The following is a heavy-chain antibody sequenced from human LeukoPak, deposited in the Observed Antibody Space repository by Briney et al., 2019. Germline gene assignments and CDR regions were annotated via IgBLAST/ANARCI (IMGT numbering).Heavy chain of an antibody. V-gene: IGHV3-30*18. Sequence: PGRSLRLSCAAPGFTFSSYGMHWVRQAPGKGLEWVAVISYDGSNKYYADSVKGRFTISRDNSKNTLYLQMNSLRAEDTAVYYCAKGRYYDSSGQPFDYWGQGTLVTVSS. CDR2: ISYDGSNK. CDR3: AKGRYYDSSGQPFDY. J-gene: IGHJ4*02. D-gene: IGHD3-22*01. CDR1: GFTFSSYG.